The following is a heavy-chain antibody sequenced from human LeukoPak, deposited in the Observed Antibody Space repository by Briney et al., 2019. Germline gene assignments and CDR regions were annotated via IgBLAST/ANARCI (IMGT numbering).Heavy chain of an antibody. CDR2: INPNSGGT. CDR1: GYTFTGYY. D-gene: IGHD6-19*01. Sequence: ASVTVSCKASGYTFTGYYMHWVRQAPGQGLEWMGRINPNSGGTNYAQKFQGRVTMTRDTSISTAYMELSRLRSDDTAVYYCARDRQWLVQDAFDIWGQGTMVTVSS. V-gene: IGHV1-2*06. CDR3: ARDRQWLVQDAFDI. J-gene: IGHJ3*02.